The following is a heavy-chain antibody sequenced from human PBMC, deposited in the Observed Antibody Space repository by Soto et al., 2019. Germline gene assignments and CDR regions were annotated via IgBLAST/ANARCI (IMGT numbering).Heavy chain of an antibody. J-gene: IGHJ3*02. CDR2: MNPNSGNT. V-gene: IGHV1-8*01. Sequence: ASVKVSCKASGYTFTSYDINWVRQATGQGLEWMGWMNPNSGNTGYAQKFQGRVTMTRNTSISTAYMELSSLRSEDTAVYYCARAHSVPAAMYDAFDIWGQGTMVTVSS. CDR3: ARAHSVPAAMYDAFDI. CDR1: GYTFTSYD. D-gene: IGHD2-2*01.